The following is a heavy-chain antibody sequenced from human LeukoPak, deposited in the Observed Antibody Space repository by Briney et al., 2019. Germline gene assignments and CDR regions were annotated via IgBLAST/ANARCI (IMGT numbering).Heavy chain of an antibody. Sequence: SETLSLTCTISGGSINSYYWSWIRQSPGKGLEWVGYIFYSGSTKYNPYLASRVTMSVDTSKNQFSLRLSSMTAADTAVYYCARTSGSYTKFDYWGQGTLVTVSS. CDR3: ARTSGSYTKFDY. J-gene: IGHJ4*02. CDR2: IFYSGST. D-gene: IGHD4-11*01. CDR1: GGSINSYY. V-gene: IGHV4-59*01.